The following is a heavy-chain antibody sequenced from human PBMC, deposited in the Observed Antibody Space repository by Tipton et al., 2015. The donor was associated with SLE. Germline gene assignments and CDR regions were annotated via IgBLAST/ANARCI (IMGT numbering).Heavy chain of an antibody. CDR1: GVSISSGSYF. J-gene: IGHJ4*02. Sequence: TLSLTCTVSGVSISSGSYFWNWIRQTAGKGLEWIGRVHPTGSPFYNPSLESRVTISVDTSKNQFSLKLSSVTAADTAVYYCAREGLVVPNYFDYWGQGTLVTVSS. V-gene: IGHV4-61*02. D-gene: IGHD2-8*02. CDR2: VHPTGSP. CDR3: AREGLVVPNYFDY.